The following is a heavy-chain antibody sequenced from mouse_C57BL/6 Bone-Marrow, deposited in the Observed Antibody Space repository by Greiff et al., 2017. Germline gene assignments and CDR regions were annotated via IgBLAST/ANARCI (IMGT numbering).Heavy chain of an antibody. Sequence: QVQLQQSGAELVRPGSSVKLSCKASGYTFTSYWMHWVKQRPIQGLEWIGNIDPSDSETNYNQKFKDKATLTVYKSSSTAYMQLSSLTSEDSAVYYCARWDYDGAWFAYWGQGTLVTVSA. CDR1: GYTFTSYW. D-gene: IGHD2-4*01. CDR3: ARWDYDGAWFAY. J-gene: IGHJ3*01. CDR2: IDPSDSET. V-gene: IGHV1-52*01.